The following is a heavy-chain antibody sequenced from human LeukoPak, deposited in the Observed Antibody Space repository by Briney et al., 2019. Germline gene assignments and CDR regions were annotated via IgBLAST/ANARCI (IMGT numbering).Heavy chain of an antibody. CDR1: GGSISIYY. CDR3: ARERATYYYDSSGPYYFVY. V-gene: IGHV4-59*01. Sequence: KSSETLSLTCTVSGGSISIYYWSWIRQPPGKGLEWIGYIYYSGSTNYNPSLKSRVTISVDTSKSQFSLKLSSVTAADTAVYYCARERATYYYDSSGPYYFVYWGQGTLVTVSS. CDR2: IYYSGST. D-gene: IGHD3-22*01. J-gene: IGHJ4*02.